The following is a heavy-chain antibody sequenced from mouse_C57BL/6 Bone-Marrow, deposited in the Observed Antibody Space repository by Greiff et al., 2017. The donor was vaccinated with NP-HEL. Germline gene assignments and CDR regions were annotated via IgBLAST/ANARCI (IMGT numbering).Heavy chain of an antibody. Sequence: EVQLQQSGPVLVKPGASVKMSCKASGYTFTDYYMNWVKQSHGKSLEWIGVINPYNGGTSYNQKCKGKATLTVDKFSSTAYMELNSLTSEDPAVYYCARDYGSPYWYFDVWGTGTTVTVSS. CDR3: ARDYGSPYWYFDV. CDR1: GYTFTDYY. CDR2: INPYNGGT. V-gene: IGHV1-19*01. D-gene: IGHD1-1*01. J-gene: IGHJ1*03.